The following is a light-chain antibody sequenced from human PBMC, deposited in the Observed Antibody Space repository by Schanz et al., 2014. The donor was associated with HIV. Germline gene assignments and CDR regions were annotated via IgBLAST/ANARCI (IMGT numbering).Light chain of an antibody. CDR2: DAS. V-gene: IGKV3-11*01. Sequence: EIVLTQSPGTLSLSPGERATLSCRASQSVSSYLAWYQQKPGQAPRLLIYDASNRATGIPARFSGSGSGTDFTLTISSLEPEDFAVYYCQQYGSLPITFGQGTRLEIK. CDR1: QSVSSY. J-gene: IGKJ5*01. CDR3: QQYGSLPIT.